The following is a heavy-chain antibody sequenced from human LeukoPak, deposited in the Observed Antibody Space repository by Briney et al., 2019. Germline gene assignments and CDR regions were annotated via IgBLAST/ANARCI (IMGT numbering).Heavy chain of an antibody. J-gene: IGHJ6*04. CDR3: GVLGLCLLGGV. D-gene: IGHD3-16*01. CDR2: ISGSGGST. CDR1: GFTFNNYA. Sequence: GGSLRLSCAASGFTFNNYAMSWVRQAPGKGLEWVSAISGSGGSTYYADSVKGRFTISRDNAKNSLYLQMNSLRAEDTAVYYCGVLGLCLLGGVWGNGTTVTISS. V-gene: IGHV3-23*01.